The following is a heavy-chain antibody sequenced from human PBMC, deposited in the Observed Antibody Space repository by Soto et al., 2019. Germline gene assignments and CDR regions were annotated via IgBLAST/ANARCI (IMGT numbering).Heavy chain of an antibody. J-gene: IGHJ5*02. V-gene: IGHV4-4*07. Sequence: SETLSLTCTVSGGSITNYYWSWIRQPAGKGLEWIGRMYTKERTNYNLSFKSRVTMSVDTSKNQFSLKLNAVTAADTAVYYCARRVVVVAKTRTRKPAGNRNWFDPWGQGTLVTVSS. CDR1: GGSITNYY. D-gene: IGHD2-15*01. CDR2: MYTKERT. CDR3: ARRVVVVAKTRTRKPAGNRNWFDP.